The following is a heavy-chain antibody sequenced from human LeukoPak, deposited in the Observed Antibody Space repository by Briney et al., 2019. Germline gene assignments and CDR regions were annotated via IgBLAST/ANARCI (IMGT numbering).Heavy chain of an antibody. CDR3: AKLYCSGGSCYLFYFDY. CDR2: ISGSGGST. D-gene: IGHD2-15*01. V-gene: IGHV3-23*01. CDR1: GFTFSSYA. J-gene: IGHJ4*02. Sequence: GGSLRLSCAASGFTFSSYAMSWVRQAPGKGLEWVSAISGSGGSTYYADSVKGRFTISRDNSKNTLYLQMNSLRAEDTAVYYCAKLYCSGGSCYLFYFDYWGQGTLVTDSS.